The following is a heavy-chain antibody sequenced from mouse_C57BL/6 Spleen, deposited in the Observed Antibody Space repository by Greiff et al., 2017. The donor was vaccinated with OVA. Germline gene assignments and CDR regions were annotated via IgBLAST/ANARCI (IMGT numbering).Heavy chain of an antibody. V-gene: IGHV1-52*01. D-gene: IGHD2-4*01. CDR2: IDPSDSET. J-gene: IGHJ3*01. CDR3: ARVGYDYDEFAY. CDR1: GYTFTSYW. Sequence: QVQLQQPGAELVRPGSSVKLSCKASGYTFTSYWMHWVKQRPIQGLEWIGNIDPSDSETHYNQKFKDKATLTVDKSSSTAYMQLSSLTSEDSAVYYCARVGYDYDEFAYWGQGTLVTVSA.